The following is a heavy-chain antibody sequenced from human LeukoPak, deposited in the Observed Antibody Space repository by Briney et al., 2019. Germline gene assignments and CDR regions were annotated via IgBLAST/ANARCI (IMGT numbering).Heavy chain of an antibody. CDR2: IYYTGST. V-gene: IGHV4-59*08. J-gene: IGHJ4*02. CDR1: GDSISSDY. CDR3: ARRADSNLSPYCFDY. D-gene: IGHD3-22*01. Sequence: PSETLSLTCTVSGDSISSDYWSWIRQPPGKGLEWIGYIYYTGSTNYNPSLRSRVTISLDTSKNQFSLNLSSVTAADTAVYYCARRADSNLSPYCFDYWGQGTLVTVSS.